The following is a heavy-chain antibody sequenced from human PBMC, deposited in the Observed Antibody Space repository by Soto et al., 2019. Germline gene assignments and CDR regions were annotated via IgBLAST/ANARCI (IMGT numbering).Heavy chain of an antibody. Sequence: QVQLVESGGGVVQPGTSLRLSCAASGFPFSSYGIHWVRQAPGKGLEWVAVISYDGSNKYYADSVKGRFTISRDNPKNTLYLQMNSLRAEDTAVYYCAKELGYYDSGNYGMDVWGQGTTVTVSS. CDR1: GFPFSSYG. CDR3: AKELGYYDSGNYGMDV. V-gene: IGHV3-30*18. D-gene: IGHD3-10*01. CDR2: ISYDGSNK. J-gene: IGHJ6*02.